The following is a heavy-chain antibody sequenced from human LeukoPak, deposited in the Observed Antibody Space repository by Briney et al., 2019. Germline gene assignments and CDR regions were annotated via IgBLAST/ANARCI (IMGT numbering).Heavy chain of an antibody. D-gene: IGHD3-3*01. Sequence: PGGSLRLSCAASGFTFSSYWMSWVRQAPGKGLEWVANIKQDGSEKYYVDSVKGRFTISRDNAKNSLYPQMNSLRAEDTAVYYCARGINVLRFLEWLLYFDYWGQGTLVTVSS. V-gene: IGHV3-7*01. CDR1: GFTFSSYW. CDR3: ARGINVLRFLEWLLYFDY. CDR2: IKQDGSEK. J-gene: IGHJ4*02.